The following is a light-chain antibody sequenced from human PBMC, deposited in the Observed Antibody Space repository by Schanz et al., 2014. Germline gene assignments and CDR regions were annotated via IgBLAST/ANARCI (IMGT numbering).Light chain of an antibody. Sequence: QSVLTQPPSVSGSPGQSVTISCTGTSNDVGGYNYVSWYQQHPGKAPKLMISDVSDRPSGVSNRFSGSKSGNTASLTISGLQAEDEADYYCSSYTSIGTRVFGGGTKLTV. J-gene: IGLJ3*02. V-gene: IGLV2-14*03. CDR1: SNDVGGYNY. CDR3: SSYTSIGTRV. CDR2: DVS.